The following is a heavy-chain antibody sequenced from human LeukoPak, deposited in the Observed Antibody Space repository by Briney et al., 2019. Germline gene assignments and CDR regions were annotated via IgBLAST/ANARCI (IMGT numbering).Heavy chain of an antibody. CDR2: INPNGGGT. D-gene: IGHD6-19*01. Sequence: VASVKVSCQASGYTFTGYYMHWVRQAPGQGLEWMGWINPNGGGTNYAQKFQGRVTMTRDTSISTAYMELSRLRSDDTAVYYCARVILTTDPYSSGPPRYYGMDVWGQGTTVTVSS. V-gene: IGHV1-2*02. CDR3: ARVILTTDPYSSGPPRYYGMDV. J-gene: IGHJ6*02. CDR1: GYTFTGYY.